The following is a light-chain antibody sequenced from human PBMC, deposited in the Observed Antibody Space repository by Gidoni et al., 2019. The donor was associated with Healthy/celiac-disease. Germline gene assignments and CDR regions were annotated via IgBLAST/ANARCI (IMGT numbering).Light chain of an antibody. Sequence: ELVMTQSPATLSVSPGERATLSCRASQSVSSNLAWYQQKPGQAPRLLIYGASTRATGLPARFSGSGSGTEFTLTISSLQSEDFAVYYCQQYNNWPLTFGQGTKLEIK. CDR2: GAS. CDR3: QQYNNWPLT. V-gene: IGKV3-15*01. CDR1: QSVSSN. J-gene: IGKJ2*01.